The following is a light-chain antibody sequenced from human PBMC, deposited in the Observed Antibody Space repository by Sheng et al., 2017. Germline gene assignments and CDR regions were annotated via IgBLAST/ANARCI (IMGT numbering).Light chain of an antibody. V-gene: IGKV1-9*01. Sequence: IQLTQSPSSLSASVGDRVTITCRASQGISSYLAWYQQKPGKAPKLLIYAASTLQSGVPSRFSGSGSGTDFTLIISSLQSEDFAVYYCQQYNNWPRTFGQGTKVEIK. CDR3: QQYNNWPRT. CDR2: AAS. CDR1: QGISSY. J-gene: IGKJ1*01.